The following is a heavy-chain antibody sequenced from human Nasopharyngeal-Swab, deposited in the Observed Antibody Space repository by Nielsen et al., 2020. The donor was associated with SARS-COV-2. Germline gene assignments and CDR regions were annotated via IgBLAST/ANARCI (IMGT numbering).Heavy chain of an antibody. V-gene: IGHV5-51*01. D-gene: IGHD3-22*01. CDR2: IYPGDSDT. Sequence: VCQMPGKGLEWMGIIYPGDSDTRYSPSFQGQVTISADKSISTAYLQWSSLKASDTAMYYCARRGSRDYYDSSGYYKAPNWFDPWGQGTLVTVSS. J-gene: IGHJ5*02. CDR3: ARRGSRDYYDSSGYYKAPNWFDP.